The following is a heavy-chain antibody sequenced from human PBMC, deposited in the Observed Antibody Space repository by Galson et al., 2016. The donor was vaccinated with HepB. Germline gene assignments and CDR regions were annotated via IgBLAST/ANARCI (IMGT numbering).Heavy chain of an antibody. D-gene: IGHD2-15*01. J-gene: IGHJ4*02. V-gene: IGHV3-23*01. CDR2: ISSDTRDT. CDR1: GLSFSSHA. CDR3: ATKAGFCSDDGHCYSPFDY. Sequence: SLRLSCAAAGLSFSSHAMSWVRQAPGKGLEWVSSISSDTRDTFYRDSVKGRFTISRDNSKNTLYLQMSGLRAEDTAVYHCATKAGFCSDDGHCYSPFDYWGRGTLVTVSS.